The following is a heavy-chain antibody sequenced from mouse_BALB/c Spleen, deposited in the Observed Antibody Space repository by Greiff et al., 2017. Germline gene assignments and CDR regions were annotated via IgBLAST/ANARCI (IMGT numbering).Heavy chain of an antibody. CDR2: ISDGGSYT. CDR1: GFTFSDYY. D-gene: IGHD1-3*01. Sequence: EVQLVESGGGLVKPGGSLKLSCAASGFTFSDYYMYWVRQTPEKRLEWVATISDGGSYTYYPDSVKGRFTISRDNAKNNLYLQMSSLKSEDTAMYYCARGSGNDYWGQGTTLTVSS. J-gene: IGHJ2*01. CDR3: ARGSGNDY. V-gene: IGHV5-4*02.